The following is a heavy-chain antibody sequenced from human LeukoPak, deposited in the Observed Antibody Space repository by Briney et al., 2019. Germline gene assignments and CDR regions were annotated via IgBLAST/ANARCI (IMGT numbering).Heavy chain of an antibody. CDR3: ARVPARDIVLMVYAMGDY. CDR1: GGFISSSSYY. J-gene: IGHJ4*02. D-gene: IGHD2-8*01. V-gene: IGHV4-39*07. Sequence: SETLSLTCTVSGGFISSSSYYWGWIRQPPGKGLEWIGSIYYSGSTYYNPSLKSRVTISVDTSKNQFSLKLSSVTAADTAVYYCARVPARDIVLMVYAMGDYWGQGTLVTVSS. CDR2: IYYSGST.